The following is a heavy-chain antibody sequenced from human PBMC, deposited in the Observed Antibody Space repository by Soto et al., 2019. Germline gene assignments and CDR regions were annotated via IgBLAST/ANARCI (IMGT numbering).Heavy chain of an antibody. V-gene: IGHV2-5*02. Sequence: QITLKESGPTLVKPTQTLTLTCTFSGFSLSTSGVGVGWIRQPPGTALEWLALIYWDDDKRYSPSLKSRLTITKYTLKKQVVLTMTNMDPVDTATYYWAHATGDCSSTSCNPLFDYWGQGTLVTVSS. CDR2: IYWDDDK. D-gene: IGHD2-2*01. J-gene: IGHJ4*02. CDR1: GFSLSTSGVG. CDR3: AHATGDCSSTSCNPLFDY.